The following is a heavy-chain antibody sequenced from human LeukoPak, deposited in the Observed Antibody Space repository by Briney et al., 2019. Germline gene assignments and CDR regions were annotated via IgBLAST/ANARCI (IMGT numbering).Heavy chain of an antibody. Sequence: SETLSLTCTASGGSISSYYWSWIRQPPGKGLEWIGYIYYSGSTNYNPSLKSRVTISVDKTKNQFSLKLSSVTAADTAVYYCARDLSGSSLGGFDYWGQGTLVTVSS. CDR2: IYYSGST. V-gene: IGHV4-59*12. CDR3: ARDLSGSSLGGFDY. J-gene: IGHJ4*02. D-gene: IGHD6-13*01. CDR1: GGSISSYY.